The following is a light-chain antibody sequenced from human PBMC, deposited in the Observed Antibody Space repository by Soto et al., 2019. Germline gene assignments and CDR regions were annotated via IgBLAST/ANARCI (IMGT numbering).Light chain of an antibody. V-gene: IGKV1-5*03. CDR3: QQYNSHWT. J-gene: IGKJ1*01. CDR1: HSISNW. Sequence: DIQMTQSPSTLSASVGDRVTITCRASHSISNWLAWYQQKPGEAPKLLIYKASSLESGVPSRFSGSGSGTEFTLTISSLQPDDFATYYCQQYNSHWTFGQGTKVEIK. CDR2: KAS.